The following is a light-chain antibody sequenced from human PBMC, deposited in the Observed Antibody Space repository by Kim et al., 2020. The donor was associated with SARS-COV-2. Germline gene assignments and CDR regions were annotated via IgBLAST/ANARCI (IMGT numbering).Light chain of an antibody. CDR2: AAS. J-gene: IGKJ4*01. V-gene: IGKV1-39*01. Sequence: DIQMTQSPSSLSASVGDRVTITCRASQSISSSLNWYQQKPGKAPNLLIYAASTLQSGVPSRFGGSGSGTDFTLTISILQPEDFATYYCQQSYTIPLTFGGGTKVDIK. CDR3: QQSYTIPLT. CDR1: QSISSS.